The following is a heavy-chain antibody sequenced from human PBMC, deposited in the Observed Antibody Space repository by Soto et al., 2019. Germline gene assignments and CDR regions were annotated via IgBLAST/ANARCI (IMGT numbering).Heavy chain of an antibody. Sequence: SETLSLTCTVSGGSISSYYWSWIRQPPGKGLEWIGYIYYRGSPNYTPSLKSRVTISVATSKNQFSLKLSSVTAADTAVYYCARSIEDIVVVPAATPSHDAFDIWGQGTMVTVSS. J-gene: IGHJ3*02. CDR2: IYYRGSP. CDR1: GGSISSYY. D-gene: IGHD2-2*01. V-gene: IGHV4-59*08. CDR3: ARSIEDIVVVPAATPSHDAFDI.